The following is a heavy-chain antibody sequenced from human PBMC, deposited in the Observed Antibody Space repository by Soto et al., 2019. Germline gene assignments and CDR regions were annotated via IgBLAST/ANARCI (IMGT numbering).Heavy chain of an antibody. V-gene: IGHV3-15*01. Sequence: GSLRLSCAASGFTFSNAWMSWVRQAPGKGLEWVGRIKSKTDGGTTDYAAPVKGRFTISRDDSKNTLYLQMNSLKTEDTAVYYCAAVGLGNYYGMDAWGQGTTVTVSS. J-gene: IGHJ6*02. CDR1: GFTFSNAW. CDR3: AAVGLGNYYGMDA. CDR2: IKSKTDGGTT. D-gene: IGHD1-26*01.